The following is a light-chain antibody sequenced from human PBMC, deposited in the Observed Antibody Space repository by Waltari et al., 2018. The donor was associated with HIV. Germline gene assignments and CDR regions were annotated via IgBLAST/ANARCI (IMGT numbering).Light chain of an antibody. V-gene: IGLV2-23*01. J-gene: IGLJ1*01. CDR1: SSDVGSYNL. Sequence: QSALTQPASVSGSPRQSITIACPGTSSDVGSYNLVSWYQQHPGKAPKLMIYEGSKRPSGVSNRFAGSKSGNTASLTISGLQAEDEADYYCCSYAGTSPYVFGTGTKVTVL. CDR2: EGS. CDR3: CSYAGTSPYV.